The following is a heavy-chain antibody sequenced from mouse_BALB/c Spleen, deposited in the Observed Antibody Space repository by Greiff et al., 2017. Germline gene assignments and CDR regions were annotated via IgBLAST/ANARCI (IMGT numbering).Heavy chain of an antibody. Sequence: EVQLVESGGGLVQPGGSRKLSCAASGFTFSDYGMAWVRQAPGKGPEWVAFISNFAYSIYYADTVTGRFTISRENAKNTLYLEMSSLRSEDTAMYYCARNYSNHAGGYYAMDYWGQGTSVTVSS. CDR1: GFTFSDYG. CDR2: ISNFAYSI. D-gene: IGHD2-5*01. J-gene: IGHJ4*01. V-gene: IGHV5-15*02. CDR3: ARNYSNHAGGYYAMDY.